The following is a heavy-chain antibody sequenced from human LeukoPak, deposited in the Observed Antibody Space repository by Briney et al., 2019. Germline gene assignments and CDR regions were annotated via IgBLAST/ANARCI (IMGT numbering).Heavy chain of an antibody. CDR3: ARGEYYSDTSSYFDY. CDR2: TSYDGSNK. CDR1: GFTFSSYG. J-gene: IGHJ4*02. V-gene: IGHV3-30*03. Sequence: PGRSLRLSCAASGFTFSSYGMNWVRQAPGKGLEWVAVTSYDGSNKYYADSVKGRFTISRDNSKNTLFVQMSSLRAEDTAVYYCARGEYYSDTSSYFDYWGQGTLVTVSS. D-gene: IGHD3-22*01.